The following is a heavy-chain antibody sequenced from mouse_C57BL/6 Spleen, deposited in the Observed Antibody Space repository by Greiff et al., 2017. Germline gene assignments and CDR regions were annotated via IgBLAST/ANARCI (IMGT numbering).Heavy chain of an antibody. D-gene: IGHD2-3*01. J-gene: IGHJ4*01. CDR2: ISGGGGNT. Sequence: EVMLVESGGGLVKPGGSLKLSCAASGFTFSSYTMSWVRQTPEKRLEWVATISGGGGNTYYPDSVKGRFTISRDNAKNTLYLQMSSLRSEDTALYYGARHVGGYYGRSAMDYWGQGTSVTVSS. CDR1: GFTFSSYT. CDR3: ARHVGGYYGRSAMDY. V-gene: IGHV5-9*01.